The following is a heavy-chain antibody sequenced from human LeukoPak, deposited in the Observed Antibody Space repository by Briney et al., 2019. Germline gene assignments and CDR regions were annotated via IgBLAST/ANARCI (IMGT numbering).Heavy chain of an antibody. CDR3: ARVTPYDFWSGYPKYYFDY. Sequence: ASVKVSCKASGYTFTGYYMHWVRQAPGQGLEWMGWVNPNSGGTNYAQKFQGRVTMTRDTSISTAYMELSRLRSDDTAVYYCARVTPYDFWSGYPKYYFDYWGQGTLVTVSS. J-gene: IGHJ4*02. CDR1: GYTFTGYY. D-gene: IGHD3-3*01. V-gene: IGHV1-2*02. CDR2: VNPNSGGT.